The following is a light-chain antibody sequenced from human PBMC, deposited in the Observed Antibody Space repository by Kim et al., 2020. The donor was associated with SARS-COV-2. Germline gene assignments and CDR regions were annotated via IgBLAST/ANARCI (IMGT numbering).Light chain of an antibody. J-gene: IGKJ4*01. CDR2: AAS. Sequence: DIQMTQSPSSLAASVGDRVTIACRASQSISTYLNSYQQKPGKAPKLLIYAASRLQSGVPSRFSGSGSGTDFTLTISSLQPEDFATYYCQQSHTAPLLTFGGGTKVDIK. CDR3: QQSHTAPLLT. CDR1: QSISTY. V-gene: IGKV1-39*01.